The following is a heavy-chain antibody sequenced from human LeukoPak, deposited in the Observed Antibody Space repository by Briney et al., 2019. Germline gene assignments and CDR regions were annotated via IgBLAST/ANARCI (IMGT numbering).Heavy chain of an antibody. CDR2: ISAYNGNT. J-gene: IGHJ3*02. D-gene: IGHD4-23*01. CDR3: ARLSGTTVVTDAFDI. CDR1: GYTFTSYG. Sequence: GASVKVSCKASGYTFTSYGISWVRQAPGQGLEWMGWISAYNGNTNYAQKLQGRVTMTTDTSTSTAYMELRSLRSDDTAVYYCARLSGTTVVTDAFDIWGQGTMVTVSS. V-gene: IGHV1-18*01.